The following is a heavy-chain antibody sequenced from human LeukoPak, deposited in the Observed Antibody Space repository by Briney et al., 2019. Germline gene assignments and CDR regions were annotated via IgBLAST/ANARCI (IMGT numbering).Heavy chain of an antibody. D-gene: IGHD3-9*01. CDR1: GGSIRSYC. CDR2: VFYIGGG. Sequence: KPSETLSLTCTVSGGSIRSYCWSWVRQPPGKGLGWIGYVFYIGGGNYNPSLKSRVTISVDTSKNQFSLKMTSVTAADPAVYYCAKTLVDILTGYYYYFDYWGQGTLVTVSS. V-gene: IGHV4-59*01. CDR3: AKTLVDILTGYYYYFDY. J-gene: IGHJ4*02.